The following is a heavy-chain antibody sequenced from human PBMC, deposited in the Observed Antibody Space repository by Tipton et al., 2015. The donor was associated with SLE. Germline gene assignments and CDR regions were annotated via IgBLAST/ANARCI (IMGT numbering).Heavy chain of an antibody. V-gene: IGHV4-61*01. J-gene: IGHJ6*03. CDR1: GGSISSGSYY. Sequence: TLSLTCTVSGGSISSGSYYWSWIRQPPGKGLEWIGYISYSGSTNYNPSLKSRVTISLDTSKNQFSLKLSSVTAADTAIYYCASNSGTYYYYYYMDVWGKGTTVTVSS. CDR3: ASNSGTYYYYYYMDV. CDR2: ISYSGST. D-gene: IGHD1-26*01.